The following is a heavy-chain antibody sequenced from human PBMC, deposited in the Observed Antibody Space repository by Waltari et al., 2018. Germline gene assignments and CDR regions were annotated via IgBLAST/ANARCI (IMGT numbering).Heavy chain of an antibody. CDR3: AIGGVETSWYWRY. CDR2: INTDGRET. CDR1: GFTFSSSW. V-gene: IGHV3-7*01. J-gene: IGHJ4*02. D-gene: IGHD6-13*01. Sequence: EVQVVESGGGLVQPGGSLRLSCAASGFTFSSSWMTWVRQAPGKGMEWVANINTDGRETYYVDSVKGRFTISRDNTKNSRYLQMSSLGAEDTAVYYCAIGGVETSWYWRYWGQGTLVTVSS.